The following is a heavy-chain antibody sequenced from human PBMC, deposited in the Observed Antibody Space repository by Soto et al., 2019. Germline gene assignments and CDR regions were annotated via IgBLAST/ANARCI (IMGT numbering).Heavy chain of an antibody. Sequence: SETLSLTCAVYGGSFSGYYWRWIRQPPGQGLEWIGEINHSGSTNYNPSLKSRVTISVDTSKNQFSLKLSSVTAADTAVYYCARLVVGYYDSSGYHDAFDIWGQGTMVTVSS. CDR3: ARLVVGYYDSSGYHDAFDI. CDR2: INHSGST. CDR1: GGSFSGYY. V-gene: IGHV4-34*01. D-gene: IGHD3-22*01. J-gene: IGHJ3*02.